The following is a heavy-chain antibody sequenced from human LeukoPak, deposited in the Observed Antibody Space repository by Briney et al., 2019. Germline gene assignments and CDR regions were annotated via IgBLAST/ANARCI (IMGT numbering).Heavy chain of an antibody. CDR3: ARCFGSGCPNGVFDY. CDR1: GGSIRKYY. CDR2: IYYSVTT. V-gene: IGHV4-59*01. J-gene: IGHJ4*02. Sequence: SQTLSLTCTVSGGSIRKYYWSSIRQPPGKGLEWIGYIYYSVTTNYNPSRKSRVTISIDTSKNQFSLKLSSVTAADTAVYYCARCFGSGCPNGVFDYWGQGTLVTVSS. D-gene: IGHD6-19*01.